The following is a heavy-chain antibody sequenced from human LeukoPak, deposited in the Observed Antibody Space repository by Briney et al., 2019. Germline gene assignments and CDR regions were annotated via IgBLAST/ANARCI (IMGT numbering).Heavy chain of an antibody. CDR3: ARGRNGWDHYYYYGMDV. V-gene: IGHV4-31*03. CDR1: GGSISSGGYY. CDR2: IYYSGST. Sequence: SETLSLTCTVSGGSISSGGYYWSWIRQHPGKGLEWIGYIYYSGSTYYNPSLKSRVTISVDTSKNQFSLKLSSVTAADTAVYYCARGRNGWDHYYYYGMDVWGQGTTVTVSS. J-gene: IGHJ6*02. D-gene: IGHD6-19*01.